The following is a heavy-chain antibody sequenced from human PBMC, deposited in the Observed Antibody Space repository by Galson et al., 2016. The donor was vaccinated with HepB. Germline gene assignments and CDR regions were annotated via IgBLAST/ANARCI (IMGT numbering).Heavy chain of an antibody. D-gene: IGHD4-17*01. V-gene: IGHV3-21*01. Sequence: SLRLSCAASGFTFSSYSMNWVRQAPGKGLDWVSSISSSSSYIYYADSVKGRFTISRDNAKNSLYLQMNSLRAEDTAVYYCARSNDYGDYYFDYWGQGTLVTVSS. CDR3: ARSNDYGDYYFDY. J-gene: IGHJ4*02. CDR1: GFTFSSYS. CDR2: ISSSSSYI.